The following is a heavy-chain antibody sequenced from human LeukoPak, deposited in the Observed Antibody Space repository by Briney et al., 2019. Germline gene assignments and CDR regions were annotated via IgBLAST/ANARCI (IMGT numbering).Heavy chain of an antibody. CDR3: ARGERNSGWSDY. V-gene: IGHV4-34*01. D-gene: IGHD6-19*01. CDR1: GGSFSGYY. J-gene: IGHJ4*02. Sequence: SETLSLTCAVYGGSFSGYYWSWIRQPPGKGLEWIGETNHSGSTNYNPSLKSRVTISVDTSKNQFSLKLSSVTAADTAVYYCARGERNSGWSDYWGQGTLVTVSS. CDR2: TNHSGST.